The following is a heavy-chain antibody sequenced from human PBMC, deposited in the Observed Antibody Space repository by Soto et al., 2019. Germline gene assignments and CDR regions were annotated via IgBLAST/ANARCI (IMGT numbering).Heavy chain of an antibody. CDR3: ARHNYGSGSTYFDY. V-gene: IGHV4-59*08. CDR2: IYYSGST. Sequence: QVQLQESGPGLVKPSETLSLTCTVSGGSISSYYWSWIRQPPGKGLEWIGYIYYSGSTNYNPSLKSRVTISVDTSKNQCVLKLNSMTAADTAVYYCARHNYGSGSTYFDYWGQGTLVTVSS. D-gene: IGHD3-10*01. CDR1: GGSISSYY. J-gene: IGHJ4*02.